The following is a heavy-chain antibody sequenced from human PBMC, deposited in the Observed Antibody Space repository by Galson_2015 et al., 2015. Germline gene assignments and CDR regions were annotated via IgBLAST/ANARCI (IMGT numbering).Heavy chain of an antibody. CDR3: ARDLWIVGAPKDWYFDL. D-gene: IGHD1-26*01. CDR1: GYTFTSYG. Sequence: SVKVSCKASGYTFTSYGISWVRQAPGQGLEWMGWISAYNGNTNYAQKLQGRVTMTTDTSTSTAYVELRSLRSDDTAVYYCARDLWIVGAPKDWYFDLWGRGTLVTVSS. J-gene: IGHJ2*01. V-gene: IGHV1-18*04. CDR2: ISAYNGNT.